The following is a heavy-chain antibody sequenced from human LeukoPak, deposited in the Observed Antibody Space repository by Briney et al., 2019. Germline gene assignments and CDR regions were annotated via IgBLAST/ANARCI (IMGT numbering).Heavy chain of an antibody. CDR3: ARANGRPGYRWFDP. CDR1: GATITSGSSY. CDR2: ISYSGTT. D-gene: IGHD1-1*01. Sequence: SETLSLTCSVSGATITSGSSYWSWIRQHPGTGLEWIGYISYSGTTYYTPSLKSRMTISIDTSENQFSLKLSSVTAADTAVYLCARANGRPGYRWFDPWGQGTLVTVPS. V-gene: IGHV4-31*03. J-gene: IGHJ5*02.